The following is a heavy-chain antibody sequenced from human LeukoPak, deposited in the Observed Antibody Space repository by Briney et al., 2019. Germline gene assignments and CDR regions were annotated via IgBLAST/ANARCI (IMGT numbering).Heavy chain of an antibody. D-gene: IGHD1-26*01. CDR2: ISSSSSYI. CDR1: GFTFSSYS. J-gene: IGHJ4*02. V-gene: IGHV3-21*01. CDR3: ARDRGGATSDY. Sequence: GGSLRLSCAASGFTFSSYSMNWVREAPGKGLEWVSSISSSSSYIYYADSVKGRFTISRDNAKNSLYLQMNSLRAEDTAVYYCARDRGGATSDYWGQGTLVTVSS.